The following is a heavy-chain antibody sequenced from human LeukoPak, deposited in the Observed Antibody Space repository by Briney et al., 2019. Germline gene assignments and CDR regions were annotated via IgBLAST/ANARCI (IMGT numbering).Heavy chain of an antibody. D-gene: IGHD6-6*01. Sequence: SRTLSLTCAISGDIVSGNTTTWNWIRQPPGKGLEWIGYIYHSGSTNYNPSLQSRVTISVDTSKNQFSLNLNSVTAADTAVYYCARGGAARLHFQNWGQGTLVTVSS. CDR2: IYHSGST. V-gene: IGHV4-59*02. CDR3: ARGGAARLHFQN. CDR1: GDIVSGNTTT. J-gene: IGHJ1*01.